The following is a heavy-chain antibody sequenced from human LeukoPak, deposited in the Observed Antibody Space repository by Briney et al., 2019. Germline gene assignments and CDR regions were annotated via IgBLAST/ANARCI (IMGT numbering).Heavy chain of an antibody. Sequence: GGSLRLSCAASGFTFDDYAMHWVRQAPGKGLEWVPGISWNSGSIGYADSVKGRFTISRDNAKNSLYLQMNSLRAEDMALYYCAKGARGTYYYYMDVWGKGTTVTVSS. V-gene: IGHV3-9*03. D-gene: IGHD3-10*01. J-gene: IGHJ6*03. CDR1: GFTFDDYA. CDR3: AKGARGTYYYYMDV. CDR2: ISWNSGSI.